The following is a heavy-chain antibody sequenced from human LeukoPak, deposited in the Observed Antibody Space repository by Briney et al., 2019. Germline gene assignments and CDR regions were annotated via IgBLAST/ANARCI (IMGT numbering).Heavy chain of an antibody. D-gene: IGHD2-2*01. CDR3: ARANFLYCSSTTCLFDY. CDR2: NNPNDGDT. Sequence: ASVTVSCKPSGYTFTHYYKLWVRLAPAQGCEWMGWNNPNDGDTNYPQQPQGRDTMTRDTSISTAPMEVSRLRSDDTAVYYCARANFLYCSSTTCLFDYWGQGTLVTVSS. CDR1: GYTFTHYY. J-gene: IGHJ4*02. V-gene: IGHV1-2*02.